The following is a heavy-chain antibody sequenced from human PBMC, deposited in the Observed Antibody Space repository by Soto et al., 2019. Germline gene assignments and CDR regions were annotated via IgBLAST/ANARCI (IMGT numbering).Heavy chain of an antibody. J-gene: IGHJ6*03. V-gene: IGHV5-51*01. CDR1: GYSFTSYW. D-gene: IGHD4-17*01. CDR2: IYPGDSDT. Sequence: PGQALKISCKGSGYSFTSYWIGSVRQMPGKGLEWMGIIYPGDSDTRYSPSFQGQVTISADKSISTAYLQWSSLKASDTAMYYCARHVRLDNYYSYMEVWGKGTTVPVSS. CDR3: ARHVRLDNYYSYMEV.